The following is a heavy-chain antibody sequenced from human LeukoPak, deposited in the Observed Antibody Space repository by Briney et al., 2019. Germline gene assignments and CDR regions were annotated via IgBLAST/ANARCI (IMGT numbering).Heavy chain of an antibody. CDR2: ISSSSSPI. J-gene: IGHJ4*02. V-gene: IGHV3-48*02. CDR3: ARQLGFDF. CDR1: GFTVSTYY. D-gene: IGHD7-27*01. Sequence: VRLGEAGGGLVESGVSLRLSRTASGFTVSTYYTNSGRKAPGTGLEWVSYISSSSSPIYYADSVKGRFTISRDNAKNSLYLQMNSLRDEDTAVYYCARQLGFDFWGQGTLVTVSS.